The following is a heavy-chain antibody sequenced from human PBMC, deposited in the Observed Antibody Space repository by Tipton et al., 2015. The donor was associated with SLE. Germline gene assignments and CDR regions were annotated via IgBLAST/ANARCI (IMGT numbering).Heavy chain of an antibody. CDR3: ARDVGDFWRHFDY. CDR1: GGSISSSSYY. J-gene: IGHJ4*02. V-gene: IGHV4-61*01. Sequence: TLSLTCTVSGGSISSSSYYWGWIRQPPGKGLAWIGYIYYSGSTNYNPSLKSRVTISVDTSKNQFSLKLSSVTAADTAVYYCARDVGDFWRHFDYWGQGTLVTVSS. CDR2: IYYSGST. D-gene: IGHD3-3*01.